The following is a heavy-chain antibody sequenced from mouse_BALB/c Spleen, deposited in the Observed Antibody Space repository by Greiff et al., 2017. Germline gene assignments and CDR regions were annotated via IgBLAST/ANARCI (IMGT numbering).Heavy chain of an antibody. CDR3: ARRDYGSSFAY. Sequence: DVMLVESGGGLVQPGGSLKLSCAASGFAFSSYDMSWVRQTPEKRLEWVAYISSGGGSTYYPDTVKGRFTISRDNAKNTLYLQMSSLKSEDTAMYYCARRDYGSSFAYWGQGTLVTVSA. J-gene: IGHJ3*01. D-gene: IGHD1-1*01. CDR2: ISSGGGST. CDR1: GFAFSSYD. V-gene: IGHV5-12-1*01.